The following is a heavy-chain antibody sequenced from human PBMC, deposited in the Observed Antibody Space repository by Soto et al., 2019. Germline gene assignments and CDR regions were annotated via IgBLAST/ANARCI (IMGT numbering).Heavy chain of an antibody. CDR3: ARSWCNDYYDSSRYYDY. J-gene: IGHJ4*02. CDR1: GFTFSSYA. D-gene: IGHD3-22*01. CDR2: ISYDGSNK. Sequence: GGSLRLSCAASGFTFSSYAMHWVRQAPGKGLEWVAVISYDGSNKYYADSVKGRFTISRGNSKKTPYLQMNSMRADDAAVYYCARSWCNDYYDSSRYYDYWGQGTLVTVSS. V-gene: IGHV3-30*04.